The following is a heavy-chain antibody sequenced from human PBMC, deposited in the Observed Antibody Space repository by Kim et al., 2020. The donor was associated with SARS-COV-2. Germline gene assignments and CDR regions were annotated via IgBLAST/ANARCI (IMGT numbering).Heavy chain of an antibody. Sequence: VKGRFTISRDNSKNTLYLQRNSLRAEDTAVYFCAKGGRGGSSASWNFDYWGQGALVTVSS. V-gene: IGHV3-23*01. J-gene: IGHJ4*02. D-gene: IGHD2-2*01. CDR3: AKGGRGGSSASWNFDY.